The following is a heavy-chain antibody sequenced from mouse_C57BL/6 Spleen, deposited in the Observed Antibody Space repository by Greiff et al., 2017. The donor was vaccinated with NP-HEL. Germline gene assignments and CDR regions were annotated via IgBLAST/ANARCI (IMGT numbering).Heavy chain of an antibody. CDR2: INPSSGYT. CDR3: ASWDIFDY. V-gene: IGHV1-7*01. D-gene: IGHD4-1*01. J-gene: IGHJ2*01. Sequence: QVHVKQSGAELAKPGASVKLSCKASGYTFTSYWMHWVKQRPGQGLEWIGYINPSSGYTKYNQKFKDKATLTADKSSSTAYMQLSSLTYEDSAVYYCASWDIFDYWGQGTTLTVSS. CDR1: GYTFTSYW.